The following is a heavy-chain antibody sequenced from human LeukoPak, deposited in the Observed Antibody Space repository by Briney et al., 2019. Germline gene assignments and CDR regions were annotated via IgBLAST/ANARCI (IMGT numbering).Heavy chain of an antibody. J-gene: IGHJ4*02. CDR2: ISSSGSTI. V-gene: IGHV3-48*04. D-gene: IGHD4-17*01. Sequence: GGSLRLSCAASGFTFRIYGVSWVRQAPGKGLEWVSYISSSGSTIYYADSVKGRFTISRDNAKNSLYLQMNSLRAEDTAVYYCARDPGDYSHFDYWGQGTLVTVSS. CDR3: ARDPGDYSHFDY. CDR1: GFTFRIYG.